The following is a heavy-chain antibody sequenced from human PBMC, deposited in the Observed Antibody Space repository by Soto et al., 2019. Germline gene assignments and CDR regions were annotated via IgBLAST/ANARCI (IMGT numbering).Heavy chain of an antibody. J-gene: IGHJ6*02. CDR3: AKASSGWSYYYYYGMDV. CDR1: GFTFSNYG. V-gene: IGHV3-33*06. D-gene: IGHD6-19*01. CDR2: IWDDGNQK. Sequence: GGSLRLSCAASGFTFSNYGMHWVRQAPGKGLEWVAVIWDDGNQKYYVDSVKGRFTISRDNSENTMFLQMNSLTAEDTAVYYCAKASSGWSYYYYYGMDVWGQGTTVTVSS.